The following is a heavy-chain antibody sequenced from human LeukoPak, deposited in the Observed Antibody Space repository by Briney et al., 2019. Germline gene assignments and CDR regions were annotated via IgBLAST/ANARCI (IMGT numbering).Heavy chain of an antibody. Sequence: GGSLRLSCAVSGFTFSNYGMSWVRQAPGKGLEWVSIISVSGDSTYYADSVKGRFTISRDNSKNTLYLQMNSLRAEDTAVYYCAKDRPRGSPVNYMDVWGKGTTVTISS. V-gene: IGHV3-23*01. J-gene: IGHJ6*03. CDR3: AKDRPRGSPVNYMDV. CDR1: GFTFSNYG. D-gene: IGHD3-10*01. CDR2: ISVSGDST.